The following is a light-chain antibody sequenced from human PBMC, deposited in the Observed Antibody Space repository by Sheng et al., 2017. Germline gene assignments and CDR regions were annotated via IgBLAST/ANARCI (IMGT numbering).Light chain of an antibody. CDR2: AAS. J-gene: IGKJ4*01. V-gene: IGKV1-39*01. CDR1: RDINIH. CDR3: QQTYSTPLT. Sequence: DIQMTQSPSSLSASVGDRVSISCRASRDINIHLNWYQQKPGKAPKLLIFAASNLQNGVPSRFSGSGSGTDFTLTISGLQPEDVATYYCQQTYSTPLTFGGGTKVEIK.